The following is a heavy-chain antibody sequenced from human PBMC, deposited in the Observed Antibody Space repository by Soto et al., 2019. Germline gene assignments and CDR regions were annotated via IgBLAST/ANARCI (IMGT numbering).Heavy chain of an antibody. CDR1: GFTFSGSA. J-gene: IGHJ6*02. Sequence: GGSLRLSCVASGFTFSGSAMHWVRQASGKGLEWVGRIRSKANSYATAYAASVKGRFTISRDDSKNTAYLQMNSLKTEDTAVYYCTRLRGYYYYGMDVWGQGTTVTVSS. CDR3: TRLRGYYYYGMDV. CDR2: IRSKANSYAT. V-gene: IGHV3-73*01.